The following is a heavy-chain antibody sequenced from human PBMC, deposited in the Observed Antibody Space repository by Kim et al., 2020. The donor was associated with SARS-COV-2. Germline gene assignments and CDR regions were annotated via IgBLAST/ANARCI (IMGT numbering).Heavy chain of an antibody. D-gene: IGHD3-22*01. Sequence: ASVKVSCKASGYTFTSYDSNWVRQATGQGLEWMGWMNPNSGNTGYAQKFQGRVTITRNTSISTAYMELSSLRSEDTAVYYCASGPYYYDSSGYYYYGMDVWGQGTTVTVSS. J-gene: IGHJ6*02. CDR1: GYTFTSYD. CDR3: ASGPYYYDSSGYYYYGMDV. CDR2: MNPNSGNT. V-gene: IGHV1-8*01.